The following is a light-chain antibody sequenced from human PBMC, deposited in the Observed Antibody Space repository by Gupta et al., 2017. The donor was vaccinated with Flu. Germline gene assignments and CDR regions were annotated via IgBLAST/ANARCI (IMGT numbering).Light chain of an antibody. Sequence: VLTQSPATLSLSPGDRATLSCKASQTISNYLGWYQQRPGQAPSLLIYETYKRATGVPARFSGSGSGTEFTLTIDSREPEDFAVYYCQHRHSWPRNFGQGTKVE. CDR2: ETY. CDR3: QHRHSWPRN. J-gene: IGKJ2*01. V-gene: IGKV3-11*01. CDR1: QTISNY.